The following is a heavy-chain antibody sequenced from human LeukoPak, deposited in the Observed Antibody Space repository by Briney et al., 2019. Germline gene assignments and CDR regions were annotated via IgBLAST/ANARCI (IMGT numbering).Heavy chain of an antibody. J-gene: IGHJ4*02. CDR1: GGSFSGYY. CDR3: ARDLITMTPY. V-gene: IGHV4-34*01. D-gene: IGHD3-22*01. Sequence: SETLSLTCAVYGGSFSGYYWSWIRQPPGKGLEWIGEINHSGSTNYNPSLKSRVTISVDTSKNQFSLKLSSVTAADMAVYYCARDLITMTPYWGQGTLVTVSS. CDR2: INHSGST.